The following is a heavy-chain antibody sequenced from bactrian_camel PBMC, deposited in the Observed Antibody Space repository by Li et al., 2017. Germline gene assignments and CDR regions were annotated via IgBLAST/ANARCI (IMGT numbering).Heavy chain of an antibody. CDR3: AAKERGWAAACWDRGVGFSW. Sequence: QVQLVESGGGLVRPGGSLRLSCAASGFTFSTYYMNWVRQAPGKGLEWVSSIVSNGGSTAYADSAKGRFTISRDNAKNAVYLQMNSLKPEDTGMYYCAAKERGWAAACWDRGVGFSWWGQGTQVTVS. CDR1: GFTFSTYY. V-gene: IGHV3-2*01. J-gene: IGHJ4*01. D-gene: IGHD6*01. CDR2: IVSNGGST.